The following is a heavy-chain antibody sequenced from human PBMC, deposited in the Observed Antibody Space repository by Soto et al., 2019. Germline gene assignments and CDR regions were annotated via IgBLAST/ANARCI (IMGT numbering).Heavy chain of an antibody. V-gene: IGHV1-3*01. J-gene: IGHJ6*02. CDR1: GYTFTIYA. D-gene: IGHD3-10*01. Sequence: GASVKVSCKASGYTFTIYAMHWVRQAPGQRLEWMGWINAGNGNTKYSQKFQGRVTITRDTSASTAYMELSSLRSEDTAVYYCARDRRKLWFGENFYYYYGMDVWGQGTTVTVSS. CDR3: ARDRRKLWFGENFYYYYGMDV. CDR2: INAGNGNT.